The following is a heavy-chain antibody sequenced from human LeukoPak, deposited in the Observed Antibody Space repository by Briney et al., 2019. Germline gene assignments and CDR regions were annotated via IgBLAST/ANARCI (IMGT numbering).Heavy chain of an antibody. D-gene: IGHD1-26*01. Sequence: GGSLRLSCAASGFMYSGFDMSWVRQAPGKGLEWVSYISSGSSTMYYAESVKGRFTISRDNAKTSLFLQMNGLRDEATAVYYCVRERGFRGSYYYDHWGQGALVTVSS. J-gene: IGHJ4*02. CDR1: GFMYSGFD. CDR3: VRERGFRGSYYYDH. CDR2: ISSGSSTM. V-gene: IGHV3-48*02.